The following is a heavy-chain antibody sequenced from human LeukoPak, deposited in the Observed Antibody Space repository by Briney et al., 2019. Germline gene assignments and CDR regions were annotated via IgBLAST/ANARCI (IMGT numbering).Heavy chain of an antibody. V-gene: IGHV3-30-3*01. J-gene: IGHJ4*02. CDR3: ARDRSYDFWSGYSTPDY. CDR2: ISYDGSNK. Sequence: GGSLRLSCAASGFTFSIYAMHWVRQAPGKGLEWVAVISYDGSNKYYADSVKGRFTISRDNSKNTLDLQMNSLRAEDTAVYYCARDRSYDFWSGYSTPDYWGQGTLVTVSS. CDR1: GFTFSIYA. D-gene: IGHD3-3*01.